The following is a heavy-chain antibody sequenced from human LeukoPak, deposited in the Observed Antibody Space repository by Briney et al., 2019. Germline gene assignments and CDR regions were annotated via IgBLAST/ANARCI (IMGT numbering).Heavy chain of an antibody. J-gene: IGHJ4*02. Sequence: PSQTLSLTCTVSGGSISSSSYYWGWIRQPPGKGLEWIGSIYHSGSTYYNPSLKSRVTISVDTSKNQFSLKLSSVTAADTAVYYCARRGSIAAREIDYWGQGTLVTVSS. V-gene: IGHV4-39*01. CDR1: GGSISSSSYY. CDR3: ARRGSIAAREIDY. D-gene: IGHD6-6*01. CDR2: IYHSGST.